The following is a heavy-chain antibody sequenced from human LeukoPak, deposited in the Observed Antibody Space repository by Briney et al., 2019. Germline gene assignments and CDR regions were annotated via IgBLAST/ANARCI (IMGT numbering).Heavy chain of an antibody. Sequence: PGRSLRLSCAASGFTFSSHGMHWVRQAPGKGLEWVAVTSYDGGTKYYADSAKGRFNISRDNSKNTLYLQMNSLRVDDTAVYYCAKDATLFGDQYFDYWGQGTLVIVSS. V-gene: IGHV3-30*18. CDR2: TSYDGGTK. CDR1: GFTFSSHG. J-gene: IGHJ4*02. D-gene: IGHD3-10*01. CDR3: AKDATLFGDQYFDY.